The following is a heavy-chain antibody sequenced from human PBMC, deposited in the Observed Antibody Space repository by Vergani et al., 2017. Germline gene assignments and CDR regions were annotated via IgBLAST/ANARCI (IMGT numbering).Heavy chain of an antibody. Sequence: EVQLLESGGSLKQPGGSVRLSCAASGFTFSTYAMHWVRQAPGKGLEWVSALTGGGGSTYYADSFKGRFIISRDNSRDTLYLQMNSLRPEDTATYYCVKDAWGYESFIDSWGQGTLVTVSS. CDR1: GFTFSTYA. D-gene: IGHD5-12*01. V-gene: IGHV3-23*01. J-gene: IGHJ4*02. CDR2: LTGGGGST. CDR3: VKDAWGYESFIDS.